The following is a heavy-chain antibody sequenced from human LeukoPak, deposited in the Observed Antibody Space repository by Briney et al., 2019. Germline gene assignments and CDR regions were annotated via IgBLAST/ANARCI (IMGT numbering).Heavy chain of an antibody. CDR1: GFTFDDYG. CDR3: AREAATDGFEI. Sequence: GGSLRLSCAASGFTFDDYGMNWDRHAPGKGLEWVSGINWNGERTVYADSVKGRLTIPRDHAKNSIYLQMNSLGTAGPALYYCAREAATDGFEIWGQGTKVTVSS. V-gene: IGHV3-20*04. D-gene: IGHD2-15*01. J-gene: IGHJ3*02. CDR2: INWNGERT.